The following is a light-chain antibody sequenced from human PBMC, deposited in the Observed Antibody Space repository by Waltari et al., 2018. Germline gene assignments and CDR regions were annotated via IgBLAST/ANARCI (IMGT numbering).Light chain of an antibody. Sequence: DIVTTQSPATLSVSPGERATLSCRTSQSVNSNLAWYQQKPGQAPRLLVFGASTRATSIPARFTGSGSGTEFTLTISSLQSEDFAIYYCQQYSTWPPWTFGQGTKVDIK. CDR1: QSVNSN. V-gene: IGKV3-15*01. CDR3: QQYSTWPPWT. CDR2: GAS. J-gene: IGKJ1*01.